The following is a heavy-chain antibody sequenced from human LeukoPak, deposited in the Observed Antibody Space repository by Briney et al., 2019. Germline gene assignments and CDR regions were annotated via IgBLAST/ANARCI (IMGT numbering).Heavy chain of an antibody. CDR3: AKKIVAAAWFDP. CDR1: GYSISSDNW. J-gene: IGHJ5*02. V-gene: IGHV4-28*01. Sequence: SDTLSLTCAVSGYSISSDNWWGWIRQPPGKGLEWIGYIYYSGSTYYNPSLKSRVTMSEDTSKNQFSLKLSSVTAVDTAVYYCAKKIVAAAWFDPWGQGTLVTVSS. D-gene: IGHD2-2*01. CDR2: IYYSGST.